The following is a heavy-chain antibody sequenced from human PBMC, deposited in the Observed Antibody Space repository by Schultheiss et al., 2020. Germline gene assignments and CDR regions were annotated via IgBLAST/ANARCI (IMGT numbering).Heavy chain of an antibody. CDR1: GYTFTSYG. V-gene: IGHV1-18*01. CDR3: ARDLGSAYCGGDCYPPNWFDP. Sequence: ASVKVSCKASGYTFTSYGISWVRQAPGQGLEWMGWISAYNGNTNYAQKLQGRVTMTTDTSTSTAYMELRSLRSDDTAVYYCARDLGSAYCGGDCYPPNWFDPWGQGTLVNVSS. CDR2: ISAYNGNT. D-gene: IGHD2-21*02. J-gene: IGHJ5*02.